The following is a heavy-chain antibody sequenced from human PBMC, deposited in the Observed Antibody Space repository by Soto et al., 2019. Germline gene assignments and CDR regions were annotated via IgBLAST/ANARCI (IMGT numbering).Heavy chain of an antibody. CDR1: GFTFSRYS. CDR2: ISSSSSTI. J-gene: IGHJ5*02. Sequence: EVQLVESGGGLVQPGGSLRLSCAASGFTFSRYSMNWVRQAPGTALEWVSYISSSSSTIYYADSVKGRFTISRDNAKNSLYLQINSLRDEDTAVYYCAIEGGNLNWFDPWGQGTLVTVSS. D-gene: IGHD1-26*01. V-gene: IGHV3-48*02. CDR3: AIEGGNLNWFDP.